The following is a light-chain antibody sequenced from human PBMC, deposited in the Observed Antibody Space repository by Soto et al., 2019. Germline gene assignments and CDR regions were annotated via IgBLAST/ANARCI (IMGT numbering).Light chain of an antibody. CDR2: ATY. CDR1: QDINIF. Sequence: DIQMSQSPSSLSASVGDRVTITCRASQDINIFLNWYQQKPGKPPKLLIYATYTLASGVPSRFSASGSGTHFSLTISGLQPEDFENYFCQQTYSMVTFGQGTNLEIK. CDR3: QQTYSMVT. V-gene: IGKV1-39*01. J-gene: IGKJ2*01.